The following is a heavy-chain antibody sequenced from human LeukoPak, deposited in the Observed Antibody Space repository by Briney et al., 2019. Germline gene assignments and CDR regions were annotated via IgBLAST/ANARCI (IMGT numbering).Heavy chain of an antibody. CDR1: GFTFSSYG. J-gene: IGHJ6*02. V-gene: IGHV3-33*06. D-gene: IGHD6-13*01. Sequence: GGSLRLSCAPSGFTFSSYGMHWVRQAPGKGLEWVAVIWYDGSNKYYADSVKGRFTISRDNSKNTLYLQMNSLRAEDTAVYYCAKDRYSRRYYYYGMDVWGQGTTVTVSS. CDR2: IWYDGSNK. CDR3: AKDRYSRRYYYYGMDV.